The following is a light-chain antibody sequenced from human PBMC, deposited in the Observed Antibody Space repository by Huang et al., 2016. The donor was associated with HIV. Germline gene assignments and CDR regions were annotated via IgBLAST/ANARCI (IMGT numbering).Light chain of an antibody. V-gene: IGKV3-11*01. Sequence: DIVLTQSPATLSLSPGKRATLSCRASQSVNSYLACYQQKPGQAPRLLIYEASNRATGIPARFSGSGSGTDFTLTISNVQSEDFAVYYCQQRSAWPLTFGGGTKVEI. CDR1: QSVNSY. CDR3: QQRSAWPLT. J-gene: IGKJ4*01. CDR2: EAS.